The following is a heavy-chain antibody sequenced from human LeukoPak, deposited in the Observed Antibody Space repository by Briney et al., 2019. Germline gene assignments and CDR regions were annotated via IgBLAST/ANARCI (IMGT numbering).Heavy chain of an antibody. J-gene: IGHJ4*02. CDR1: GGSISTYY. CDR3: ARDSDWNDGFDY. CDR2: IYYSEST. Sequence: SETLSLTCAVSGGSISTYYWSWIRQPPGKGLEWIGYIYYSESTNYNPSLKSRVTISVDTSKNQFSLKLSSVTAADTAVYYCARDSDWNDGFDYWGQGTLVTVSS. V-gene: IGHV4-59*01. D-gene: IGHD1-1*01.